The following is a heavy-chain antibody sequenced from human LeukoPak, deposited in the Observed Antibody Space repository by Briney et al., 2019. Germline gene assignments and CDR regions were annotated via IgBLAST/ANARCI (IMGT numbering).Heavy chain of an antibody. CDR2: IYYSGST. D-gene: IGHD6-19*01. CDR1: GGSFSGYY. Sequence: PSETLSLTCAVYGGSFSGYYWSWIRQPPGKGLEWIGSIYYSGSTYYNPSLKSRVTISVDTSKNQFSLKLSSVTAADTAVYYCARDPRSSGWYRGIDYWGQGTLVTVSS. CDR3: ARDPRSSGWYRGIDY. J-gene: IGHJ4*02. V-gene: IGHV4-34*01.